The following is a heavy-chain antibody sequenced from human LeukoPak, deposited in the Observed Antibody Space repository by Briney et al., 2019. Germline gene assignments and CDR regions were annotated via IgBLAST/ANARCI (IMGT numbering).Heavy chain of an antibody. V-gene: IGHV3-23*01. D-gene: IGHD2-21*01. CDR2: ISGSGTNT. Sequence: GGSLRLSCAASGFTFSSYAMHWVRQAPGKGLEWVSAISGSGTNTYYSGSVRGRFTISRDNSNNRLYLQMNSVRAEDTAMYFCAKDTAVILTAPFDSWGQGTLVTVSS. J-gene: IGHJ4*02. CDR3: AKDTAVILTAPFDS. CDR1: GFTFSSYA.